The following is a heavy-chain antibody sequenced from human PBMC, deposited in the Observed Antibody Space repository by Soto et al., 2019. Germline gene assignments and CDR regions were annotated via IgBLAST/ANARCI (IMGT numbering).Heavy chain of an antibody. CDR2: IHYSGTT. J-gene: IGHJ4*02. CDR3: ARYNSYAIDY. V-gene: IGHV4-59*01. Sequence: VQLQESGPGLGKPSETLSLTCTVSGTSISSYYWSWIRQPPGKGLEWIANIHYSGTTNYNPSLASRVTLAVDTSKNQCSLKMTSVTAADRAMYFCARYNSYAIDYWGRGTLVTVSS. CDR1: GTSISSYY. D-gene: IGHD2-8*01.